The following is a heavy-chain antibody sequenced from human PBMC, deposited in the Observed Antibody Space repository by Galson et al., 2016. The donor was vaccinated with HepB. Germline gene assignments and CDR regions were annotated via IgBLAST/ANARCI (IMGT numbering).Heavy chain of an antibody. V-gene: IGHV3-23*01. D-gene: IGHD6-19*01. Sequence: SLRLSCAASGFTFNSDGLNWVRQAPGKGLEWVSAISGSGLKTDYADSVKGRFTIFRDNSKNTVSLQMSNLRVGDTAVYYCAKFQMAVTGNVGYFDYWGQGALVTVSS. J-gene: IGHJ4*02. CDR1: GFTFNSDG. CDR3: AKFQMAVTGNVGYFDY. CDR2: ISGSGLKT.